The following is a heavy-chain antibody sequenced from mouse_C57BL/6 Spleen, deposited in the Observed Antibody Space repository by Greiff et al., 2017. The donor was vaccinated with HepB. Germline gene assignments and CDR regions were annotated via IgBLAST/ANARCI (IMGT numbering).Heavy chain of an antibody. D-gene: IGHD2-3*01. V-gene: IGHV2-2*01. J-gene: IGHJ3*01. Sequence: QVQLKQSGPGLVQPSQSLSITCKVSGFSLTSYGVHWVRQSPGKGLEWLGVIWSGGSTDYNAAFISRLSISKDNSKSQVFFKMNSLQADETAIYYCASTPSDGYYPFAYWGQETLVTVSA. CDR2: IWSGGST. CDR1: GFSLTSYG. CDR3: ASTPSDGYYPFAY.